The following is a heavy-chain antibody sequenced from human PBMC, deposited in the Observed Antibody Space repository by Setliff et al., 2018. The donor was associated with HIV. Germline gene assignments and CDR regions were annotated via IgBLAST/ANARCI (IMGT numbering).Heavy chain of an antibody. CDR2: VFHSGSA. Sequence: PSETLSLTCAVSGGPLNSRNWWSWVSQPLGKGLEWIGEVFHSGSANSNASLRSRVMISVDTSKNQFSLKLSAVTAADTAVYYCARDHVFGSRTGFDPWGPGILVTVSS. V-gene: IGHV4-4*02. D-gene: IGHD3-10*01. J-gene: IGHJ5*02. CDR3: ARDHVFGSRTGFDP. CDR1: GGPLNSRNW.